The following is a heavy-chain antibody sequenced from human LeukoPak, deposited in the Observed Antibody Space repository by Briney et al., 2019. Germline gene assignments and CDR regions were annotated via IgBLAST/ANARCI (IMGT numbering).Heavy chain of an antibody. CDR3: ARNNGMDV. CDR2: ISSSSSTI. Sequence: GGSLRLSCAASGFTFSTYSMNWVRQAPGKGLEWVSYISSSSSTIYYADSVKGRFTISKDSAKNSLYLQMNSLRAEDTALYHCARNNGMDVWGQGTTVIVSS. V-gene: IGHV3-48*04. J-gene: IGHJ6*02. CDR1: GFTFSTYS.